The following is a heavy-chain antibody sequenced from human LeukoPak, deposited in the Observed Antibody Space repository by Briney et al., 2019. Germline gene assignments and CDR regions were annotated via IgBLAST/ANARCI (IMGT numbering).Heavy chain of an antibody. CDR1: GFTFSSYA. J-gene: IGHJ4*02. D-gene: IGHD6-19*01. CDR3: AKDGSSSGWYGGEAYYFDY. Sequence: PGGSLRLSCAASGFTFSSYAMSWVRQAPGKGLEWVSAISGSGGSTYYADSVKGRFTISSDNSKNTLYLQMNSLRAEDTAVYYCAKDGSSSGWYGGEAYYFDYWGQGTLVTVSS. CDR2: ISGSGGST. V-gene: IGHV3-23*01.